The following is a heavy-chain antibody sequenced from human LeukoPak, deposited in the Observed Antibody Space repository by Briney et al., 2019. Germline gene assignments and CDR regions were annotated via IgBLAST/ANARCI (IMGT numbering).Heavy chain of an antibody. CDR2: ISYDGSNK. CDR3: ARDPNYYFDY. V-gene: IGHV3-30*04. D-gene: IGHD5-24*01. J-gene: IGHJ4*02. Sequence: GRSLRLSCAASGFTFSSYAMHWVRQAPGKGLEWVAVISYDGSNKYYADSVKGRFTISRDNSKNTPYLQMNSLRAEDTAVYYCARDPNYYFDYWGQGTLVTVSS. CDR1: GFTFSSYA.